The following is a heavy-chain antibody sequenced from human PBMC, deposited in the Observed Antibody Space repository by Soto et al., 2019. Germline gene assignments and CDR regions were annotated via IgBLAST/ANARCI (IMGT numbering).Heavy chain of an antibody. V-gene: IGHV1-3*01. J-gene: IGHJ4*02. CDR2: MNASNGNT. CDR1: GYTFTSYD. Sequence: ASVKVSCKASGYTFTSYDINWVRQAPGQRLEWMGWMNASNGNTKYSQKFQGRVTITRDTSASTAYMELSSLRSEDTAVYYCARSIVVVTALDYWGQGTLVTVSS. CDR3: ARSIVVVTALDY. D-gene: IGHD2-21*02.